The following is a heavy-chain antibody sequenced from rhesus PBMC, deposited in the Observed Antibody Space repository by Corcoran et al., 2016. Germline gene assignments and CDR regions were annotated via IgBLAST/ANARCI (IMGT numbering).Heavy chain of an antibody. V-gene: IGHV4-165*01. D-gene: IGHD3-22*01. CDR3: ATRPRSDNFHFAFDY. CDR1: GDSISGRY. Sequence: QVQLQESGPGLVKPSETLSLTCAVSGDSISGRYWRWIGHSPREGLDGPWSTGWLGSIVGTTGTTYYNPSLKSRVTISTDMSKNHFSLRLNSVTAADTAFYYCATRPRSDNFHFAFDYWGQGALVTVSS. CDR2: IVGTTGTT. J-gene: IGHJ4*01.